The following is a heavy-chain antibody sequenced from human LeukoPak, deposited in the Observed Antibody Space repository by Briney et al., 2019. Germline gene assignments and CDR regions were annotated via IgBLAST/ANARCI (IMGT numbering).Heavy chain of an antibody. CDR1: GYTFTGYN. CDR3: ARDMVRGVISPHDAFDI. D-gene: IGHD3-10*01. V-gene: IGHV1-2*02. CDR2: INPNSGGT. Sequence: GASVKVSCKASGYTFTGYNMHWVRQAPGQGLEWMGWINPNSGGTKYTQKFQGRVTLTRDTSISTAYMELSRLRSDDTAVYYCARDMVRGVISPHDAFDIWGQGTMVTVSS. J-gene: IGHJ3*02.